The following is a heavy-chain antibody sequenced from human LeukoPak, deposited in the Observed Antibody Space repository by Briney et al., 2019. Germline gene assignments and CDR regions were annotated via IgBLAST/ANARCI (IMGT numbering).Heavy chain of an antibody. CDR3: AAFIVATSNFVDY. J-gene: IGHJ4*02. CDR2: IVVGSGNT. D-gene: IGHD5-12*01. CDR1: GFTFTSSA. Sequence: SVKVSXKASGFTFTSSAMQWVRQARGQRLEWIGWIVVGSGNTNYAQKFQERVTITRDMSTSTAYMELSSLRSEDTAVYYCAAFIVATSNFVDYWGQGNLVTVSS. V-gene: IGHV1-58*02.